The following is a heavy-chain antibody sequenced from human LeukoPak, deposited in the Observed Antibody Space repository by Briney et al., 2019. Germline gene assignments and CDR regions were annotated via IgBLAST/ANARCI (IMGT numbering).Heavy chain of an antibody. CDR2: ISAYNGNT. CDR3: ARDYSPYYYDSSGSDY. Sequence: ASVKVSCKASGYTFTSYGISWVRQAPGQGLEWMGWISAYNGNTNYAQKLQGRVTMTTDTSTSTAYMELRSLRSDDTAVYYCARDYSPYYYDSSGSDYWGQGTLVTVSS. CDR1: GYTFTSYG. D-gene: IGHD3-22*01. J-gene: IGHJ4*02. V-gene: IGHV1-18*01.